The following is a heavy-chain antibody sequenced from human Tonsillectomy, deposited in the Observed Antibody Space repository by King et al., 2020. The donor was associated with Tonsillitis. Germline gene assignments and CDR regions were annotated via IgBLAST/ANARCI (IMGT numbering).Heavy chain of an antibody. D-gene: IGHD3-22*01. Sequence: VQLVESGGGLVKPGGSLRLSCAASGFTFSNAWMNWVRQAPGKGLEWVGRIKSKTDGGTTDYAAPVKGRFTISRANSKNTLYLQMNSLKTEAKAVYYCTTYGDSSDYYYDYYSAGIDVWGQGTPVTVSS. CDR3: TTYGDSSDYYYDYYSAGIDV. CDR2: IKSKTDGGTT. J-gene: IGHJ6*02. CDR1: GFTFSNAW. V-gene: IGHV3-15*01.